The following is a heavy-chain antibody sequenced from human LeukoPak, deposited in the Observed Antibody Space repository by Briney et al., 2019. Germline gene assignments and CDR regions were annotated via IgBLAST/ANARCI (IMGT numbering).Heavy chain of an antibody. J-gene: IGHJ4*02. CDR2: INKDGSIT. CDR3: AKGDSSGYYTSVDY. V-gene: IGHV3-74*01. CDR1: GFTFSNYW. Sequence: GGSLRLSCAASGFTFSNYWMHWVRQAPGKGLVWVSRINKDGSITNYADSVKGRFTISRDNAKNSLYLQMNSLRAEDTAFYYCAKGDSSGYYTSVDYWGQGTLVTVSS. D-gene: IGHD3-22*01.